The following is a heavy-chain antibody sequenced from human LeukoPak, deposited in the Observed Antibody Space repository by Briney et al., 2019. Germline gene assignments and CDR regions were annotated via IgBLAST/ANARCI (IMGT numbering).Heavy chain of an antibody. D-gene: IGHD3-10*01. Sequence: GGSLRLSCAASGFTFSDYYMDWVRQAPGKGLEWVGRSRNKVQSYITEYAASVKGRFTISRDDSKSIAYLQMNSLKTEDTAVYYCTRPTYYYGSGSADYWGQGTLVTVSS. CDR1: GFTFSDYY. J-gene: IGHJ4*02. CDR3: TRPTYYYGSGSADY. CDR2: SRNKVQSYIT. V-gene: IGHV3-72*01.